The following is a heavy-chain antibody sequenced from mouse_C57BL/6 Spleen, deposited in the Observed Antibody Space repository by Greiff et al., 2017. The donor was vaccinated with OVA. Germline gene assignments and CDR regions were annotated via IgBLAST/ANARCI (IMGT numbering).Heavy chain of an antibody. J-gene: IGHJ2*01. CDR3: AREGVDSSGYNFDY. V-gene: IGHV1-64*01. CDR2: IHPTSGNT. Sequence: QVQLQQPGAELVKPGASVKLSCKASGYTFTSYWMHWVKQRPGQGLEWIGMIHPTSGNTNYHEKFKSKATLTVDKSSSTAYMQLSSLTSEDSAVYYCAREGVDSSGYNFDYWGQGTTLTVSS. D-gene: IGHD3-2*02. CDR1: GYTFTSYW.